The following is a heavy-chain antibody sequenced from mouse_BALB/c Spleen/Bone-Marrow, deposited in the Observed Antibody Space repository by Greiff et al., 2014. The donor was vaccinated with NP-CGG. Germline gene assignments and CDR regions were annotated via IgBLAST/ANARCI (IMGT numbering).Heavy chain of an antibody. J-gene: IGHJ3*01. CDR1: GYSFTDYY. CDR2: VNPNNGGT. V-gene: IGHV1-18*01. CDR3: ARDYDYGCAY. D-gene: IGHD2-4*01. Sequence: VQLQQSGPVLVKPGASVKISCKAPGYSFTDYYMHWVQQRHGKSLEWIGRVNPNNGGTNYNQKFKGKAIFTVDKSSSTAYMELRSLTSEDSAVYFCARDYDYGCAYWGQGTLVTVSA.